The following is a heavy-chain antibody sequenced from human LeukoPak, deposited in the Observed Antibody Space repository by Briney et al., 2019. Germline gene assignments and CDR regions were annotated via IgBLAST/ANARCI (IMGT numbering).Heavy chain of an antibody. CDR2: IYYSGST. Sequence: SETLSLTCTVSGGSISSGGYYWSWIRDHPGKGLEWVGYIYYSGSTYYNPSLKSRVTISVDTSKNQFSLKLSSVTAADTAVYYCARGYSYGHYFDYWGQGTLVTVSS. D-gene: IGHD5-18*01. V-gene: IGHV4-31*03. CDR3: ARGYSYGHYFDY. J-gene: IGHJ4*02. CDR1: GGSISSGGYY.